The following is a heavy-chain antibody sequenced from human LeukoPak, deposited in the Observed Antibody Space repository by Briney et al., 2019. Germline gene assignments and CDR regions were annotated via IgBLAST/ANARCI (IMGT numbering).Heavy chain of an antibody. CDR2: IYYSGST. CDR1: GGSISSSSYY. Sequence: PSETLSLTCTVSGGSISSSSYYWGWIRQPPGKGLEWIGSIYYSGSTNYNPSLKSRVTISVDTSKNQFSLKLSSVTAADTAVYYCARGPYGHSSGWNWFDPWGQGTLVTVSS. D-gene: IGHD6-19*01. J-gene: IGHJ5*02. V-gene: IGHV4-39*07. CDR3: ARGPYGHSSGWNWFDP.